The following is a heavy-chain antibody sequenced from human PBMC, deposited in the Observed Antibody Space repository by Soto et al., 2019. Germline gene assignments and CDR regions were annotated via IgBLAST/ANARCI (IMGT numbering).Heavy chain of an antibody. D-gene: IGHD4-17*01. CDR3: ARPDFGDYWYFDL. CDR2: IIPALGTA. Sequence: QDQLVQSGAEVKKPGSSVKVSCKASGGTFSSHTFSWVRQAPGQGLERMGRIIPALGTATYAQKFQGRVTINADESATTVYMELNSLRSEDTAVYYCARPDFGDYWYFDLWGRGTLVTVSS. V-gene: IGHV1-69*08. CDR1: GGTFSSHT. J-gene: IGHJ2*01.